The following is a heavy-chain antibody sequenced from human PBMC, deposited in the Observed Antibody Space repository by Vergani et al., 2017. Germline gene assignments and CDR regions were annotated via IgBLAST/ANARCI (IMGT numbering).Heavy chain of an antibody. CDR3: ATIGYRRWGYYFDY. CDR1: GGSISSYY. Sequence: QVQLQESGPGLVKPSETLSLTCTVSGGSISSYYWSWIRQPPGKGLEWIGYIYHSGSTYYNPSLKSRLTISVDRSKNQFSLKLSSVTAADTAVYYCATIGYRRWGYYFDYWGQGILVTVSS. CDR2: IYHSGST. D-gene: IGHD2-2*02. J-gene: IGHJ4*02. V-gene: IGHV4-59*12.